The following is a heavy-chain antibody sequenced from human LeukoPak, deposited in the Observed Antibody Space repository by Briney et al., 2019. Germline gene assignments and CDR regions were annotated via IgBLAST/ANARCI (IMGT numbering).Heavy chain of an antibody. CDR1: GFTFSRYG. CDR3: ATDVSLRSLDH. J-gene: IGHJ4*02. CDR2: IWYDGSKK. D-gene: IGHD3-16*01. Sequence: PGGSLRLSCAASGFTFSRYGMHWVRQAPGKGLEWVAVIWYDGSKKYYADSVSGRFTISKDNSKNTLYLQMDSLRAEDTALYYCATDVSLRSLDHWGQGALVTVSS. V-gene: IGHV3-33*03.